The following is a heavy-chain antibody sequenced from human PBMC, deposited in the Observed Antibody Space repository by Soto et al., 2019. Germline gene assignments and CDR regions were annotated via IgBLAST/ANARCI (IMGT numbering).Heavy chain of an antibody. Sequence: GGSLRLSCAASGFRFSDYYMNWVRQAPGKGLEWIAYSSGTGAVIYYADSVQGRFTISRDNPKNTLYLQMNSLRAEDTAVYYCASDRFRGTYYLRGVTYFFEEWGQGAPVTVPS. D-gene: IGHD1-26*01. J-gene: IGHJ4*02. CDR3: ASDRFRGTYYLRGVTYFFEE. CDR1: GFRFSDYY. CDR2: SSGTGAVI. V-gene: IGHV3-11*01.